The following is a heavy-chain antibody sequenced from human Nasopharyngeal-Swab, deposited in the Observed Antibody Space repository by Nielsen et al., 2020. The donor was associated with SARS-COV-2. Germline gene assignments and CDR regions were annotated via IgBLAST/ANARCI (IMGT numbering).Heavy chain of an antibody. V-gene: IGHV3-49*04. Sequence: GGSLRLSCTASGFTFGDYAMSWVRQAPGKGLEWVGFIRSKAYGGTTEYAASVKGRFTISRDDSKSIAYLQMNSLKTEDTAVYYCTLLGVNGGYDYYFDSWGQGTLVTASS. CDR2: IRSKAYGGTT. CDR1: GFTFGDYA. D-gene: IGHD5-12*01. J-gene: IGHJ4*02. CDR3: TLLGVNGGYDYYFDS.